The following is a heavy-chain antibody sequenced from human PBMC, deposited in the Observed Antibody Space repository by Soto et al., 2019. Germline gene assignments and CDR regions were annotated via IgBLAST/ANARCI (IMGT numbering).Heavy chain of an antibody. Sequence: LSLTCTVSGDSMRSGSYWGWIRQPPGEGPEWIASIYHGGTTFYNPSLKSRISISVDTSKNQFSLRLTSVTAADTATYYCARVHVMVVAGSTFDYWGPGTLVTVSS. CDR3: ARVHVMVVAGSTFDY. CDR1: GDSMRSGSY. CDR2: IYHGGTT. J-gene: IGHJ4*03. D-gene: IGHD6-19*01. V-gene: IGHV4-38-2*02.